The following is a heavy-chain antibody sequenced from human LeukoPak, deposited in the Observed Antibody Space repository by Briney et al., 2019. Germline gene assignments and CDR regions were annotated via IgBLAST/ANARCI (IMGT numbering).Heavy chain of an antibody. D-gene: IGHD3-22*01. V-gene: IGHV4-39*01. J-gene: IGHJ4*02. Sequence: PSETLSLTCTVSGGSISSSSYYWGWTRQPPGKGLEYIGNIYYSGSTYYNPSLKSRVTISVDTSKNQFSLKLSSVTAADTAVYYCARRKNYYYDSSGYGDYWGQGTLVTVSS. CDR3: ARRKNYYYDSSGYGDY. CDR1: GGSISSSSYY. CDR2: IYYSGST.